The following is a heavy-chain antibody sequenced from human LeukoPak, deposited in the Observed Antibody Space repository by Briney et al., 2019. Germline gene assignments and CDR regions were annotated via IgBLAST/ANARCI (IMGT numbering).Heavy chain of an antibody. Sequence: QPGGSLRLSCAASGFTFSSYAMSWVRQAPGKGLEWVSAISHTGGSTYYADSVKGRFTISRDNSKNTLYLQMNSLRAEDTAVYYCAKDRRAAAAHFDYWGQRTLVTVSS. D-gene: IGHD6-25*01. CDR2: ISHTGGST. V-gene: IGHV3-23*01. J-gene: IGHJ4*02. CDR1: GFTFSSYA. CDR3: AKDRRAAAAHFDY.